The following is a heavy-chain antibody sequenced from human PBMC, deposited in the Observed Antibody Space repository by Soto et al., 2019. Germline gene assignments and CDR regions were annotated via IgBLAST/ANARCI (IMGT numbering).Heavy chain of an antibody. Sequence: GGSLRLSCAASGFTFSSYAMSWVRQAPGKGLEWVSAISGSGGSTYYADSVKGRFTISRDNSKNTLYLQMNSLRAEDTAVYYCAKDPEWFGEWGGAFDIWGQGTMVTVSS. CDR3: AKDPEWFGEWGGAFDI. CDR1: GFTFSSYA. J-gene: IGHJ3*02. V-gene: IGHV3-23*01. CDR2: ISGSGGST. D-gene: IGHD3-10*01.